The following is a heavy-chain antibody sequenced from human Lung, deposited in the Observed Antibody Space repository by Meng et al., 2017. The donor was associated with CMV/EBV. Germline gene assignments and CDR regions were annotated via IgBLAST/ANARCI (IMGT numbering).Heavy chain of an antibody. Sequence: GESLKISCEASGFTFSSYEMNWVRQAPGKGLEWVSYISSGRSGNTIHYADSVKGRFTISRDNAKNSVYLQMNSLRAEDTAVYYCAREPSRGWVIAYYGMDVWGQGXTVTVSS. J-gene: IGHJ6*02. CDR3: AREPSRGWVIAYYGMDV. D-gene: IGHD3-22*01. CDR2: ISSGRSGNTI. CDR1: GFTFSSYE. V-gene: IGHV3-48*03.